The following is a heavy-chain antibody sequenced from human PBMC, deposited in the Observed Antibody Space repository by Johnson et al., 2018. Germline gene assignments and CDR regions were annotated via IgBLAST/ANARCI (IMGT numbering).Heavy chain of an antibody. D-gene: IGHD6-13*01. CDR1: GFTFSSYG. CDR2: ISYDGSNK. V-gene: IGHV3-30*18. CDR3: AKVAAAGTGYYYYYYMDV. Sequence: VRLVETGGGVVQPGRSLRLSCAASGFTFSSYGMHWVRQAPGKGLEWVAVISYDGSNKYYADSVKGRFTISRDNSKNTLYLQMNSRRAEDTAVYYWAKVAAAGTGYYYYYYMDVWGKGTTVTVSS. J-gene: IGHJ6*03.